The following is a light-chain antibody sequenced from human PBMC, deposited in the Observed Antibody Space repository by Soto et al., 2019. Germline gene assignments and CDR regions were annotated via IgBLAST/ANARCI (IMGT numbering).Light chain of an antibody. Sequence: QSALTQPPSASGSPGQSVAISCTGTSSDVGGNNYVSWYQQHPGKAPKLMVYEVTKRPSGVPDRFSGSKSGNTASLTVSGLQAEHEADYYCSSYSGSNNVIFGGGTKLTVL. CDR2: EVT. V-gene: IGLV2-8*01. J-gene: IGLJ2*01. CDR1: SSDVGGNNY. CDR3: SSYSGSNNVI.